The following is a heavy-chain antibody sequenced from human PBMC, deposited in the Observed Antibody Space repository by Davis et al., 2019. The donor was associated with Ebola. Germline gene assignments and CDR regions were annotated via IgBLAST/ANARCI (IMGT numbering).Heavy chain of an antibody. V-gene: IGHV3-21*01. J-gene: IGHJ4*02. Sequence: PGGSLRLSCAASGFTLSQYGMHWVRQAPGKGLEWVSSITGSSSHIYYADSVQGRFTISRDNAKNSLYLQMNSLRDEDTAVYYCARDPRVPMVRGAASFDYWGQGTLVTVSS. CDR1: GFTLSQYG. CDR2: ITGSSSHI. D-gene: IGHD3-10*01. CDR3: ARDPRVPMVRGAASFDY.